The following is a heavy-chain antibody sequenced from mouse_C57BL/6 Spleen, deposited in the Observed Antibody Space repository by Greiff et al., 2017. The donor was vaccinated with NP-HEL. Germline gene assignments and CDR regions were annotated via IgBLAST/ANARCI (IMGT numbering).Heavy chain of an antibody. CDR1: GYSITSGYY. Sequence: VQLKESGPGLVKPSQSLSLTCSVTGYSITSGYYWNWIRQFPGNKLEWMGYISYDGSNNYNPSLKNRISITRDTSKNQFFLKLNSVTTEDTATYYCARGGGSYYCDYWGQGTTLTVSS. V-gene: IGHV3-6*01. CDR2: ISYDGSN. CDR3: ARGGGSYYCDY. J-gene: IGHJ2*01. D-gene: IGHD1-1*02.